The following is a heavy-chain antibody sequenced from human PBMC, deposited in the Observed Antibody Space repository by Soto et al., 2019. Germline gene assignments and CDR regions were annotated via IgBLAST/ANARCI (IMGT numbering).Heavy chain of an antibody. D-gene: IGHD6-13*01. V-gene: IGHV3-74*01. CDR3: AMPLTGSSWYVPFDY. CDR2: INSDGSST. Sequence: GGSLRLSCAASGFTFSSYWMHWVRQATGKGLVWVSRINSDGSSTSYADTVKGRFTISRDNAKNTLYLQMNSLRAEDTAVYYCAMPLTGSSWYVPFDYWGQGTLVTVSS. J-gene: IGHJ4*02. CDR1: GFTFSSYW.